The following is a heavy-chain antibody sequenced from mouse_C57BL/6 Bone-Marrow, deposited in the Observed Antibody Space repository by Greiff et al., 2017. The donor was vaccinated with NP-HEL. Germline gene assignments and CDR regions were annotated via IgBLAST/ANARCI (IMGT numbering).Heavy chain of an antibody. CDR1: GFSLTSYA. J-gene: IGHJ2*01. D-gene: IGHD1-1*01. CDR3: ARNFYYYGSGGYFDY. Sequence: VQLKESGPGLVAPSQSLSITCTVSGFSLTSYAISWVRQPPGKGLEWLGVIWTGGGTHYTSALKSRLSISKDNSKSQVCLKMNSLQTDDTARDYGARNFYYYGSGGYFDYWGQGTTLTVSS. V-gene: IGHV2-9-1*01. CDR2: IWTGGGT.